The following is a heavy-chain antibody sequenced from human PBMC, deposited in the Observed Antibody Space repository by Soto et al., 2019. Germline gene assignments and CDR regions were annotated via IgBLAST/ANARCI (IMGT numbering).Heavy chain of an antibody. Sequence: ASVKVSCKASGYTFTSYAMNWVRQAPGQRLEWMGWINAGNGNTKYSQKFQGRVTITRDTSASTAYMELSSLRSEDTAVYYCAAGVRWLQSDPDPQKQDYYYYGMDVWGQGTTVTVSS. D-gene: IGHD5-12*01. CDR1: GYTFTSYA. V-gene: IGHV1-3*01. J-gene: IGHJ6*02. CDR2: INAGNGNT. CDR3: AAGVRWLQSDPDPQKQDYYYYGMDV.